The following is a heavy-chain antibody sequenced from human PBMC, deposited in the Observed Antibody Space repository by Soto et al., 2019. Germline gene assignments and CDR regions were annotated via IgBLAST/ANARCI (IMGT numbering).Heavy chain of an antibody. Sequence: GESLKISCKGSGYSFTSYWIGWVRQMPGKGLDWMGIIYPGDSDTRYSPSFQGQVTISADKSISTAYLQWSSLKASDTAMYYCARTRAPGRYYYGMDVWGQGTTVTVSS. CDR3: ARTRAPGRYYYGMDV. V-gene: IGHV5-51*01. D-gene: IGHD2-15*01. CDR2: IYPGDSDT. CDR1: GYSFTSYW. J-gene: IGHJ6*02.